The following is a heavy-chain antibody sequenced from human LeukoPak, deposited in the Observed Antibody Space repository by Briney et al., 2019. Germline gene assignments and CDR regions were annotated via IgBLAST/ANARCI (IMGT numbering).Heavy chain of an antibody. CDR3: ARTYRRFNYYYMDV. J-gene: IGHJ6*03. CDR1: GGSFSGYY. CDR2: INHSGSI. D-gene: IGHD3-3*01. Sequence: PSETLSLTCAVYGGSFSGYYWSWIRQPPGKGLEWIGEINHSGSINYNPSLKSRVTISVDASKSQFSLKLSSVTAADTAVYYCARTYRRFNYYYMDVWGKGTTVTVSS. V-gene: IGHV4-34*01.